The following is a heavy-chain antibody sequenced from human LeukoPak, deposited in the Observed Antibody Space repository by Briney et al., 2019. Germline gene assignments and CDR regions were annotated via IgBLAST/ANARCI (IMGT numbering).Heavy chain of an antibody. CDR1: GGSISSSNW. J-gene: IGHJ4*02. D-gene: IGHD3-22*01. CDR3: ARDPPDYYDSSVVS. CDR2: IYHSGST. Sequence: KASETLSLTCAVSGGSISSSNWWSWVRQPPGKGLEWIGEIYHSGSTNYNPSLKSRVTISVDKSKNQFSLKLSSVTAADTAVYYCARDPPDYYDSSVVSWGQGTLVTVSS. V-gene: IGHV4-4*02.